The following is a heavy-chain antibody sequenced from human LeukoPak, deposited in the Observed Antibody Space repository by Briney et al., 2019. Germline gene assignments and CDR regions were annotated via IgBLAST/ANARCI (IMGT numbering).Heavy chain of an antibody. Sequence: PSETLSLTCAVYGGSFSGYYWSWIRQPPGKGLEWIGEINHSGSTNYKPSLKSRVTISVDTSKNQFSLKLSSVTAADTAVYYCATTLAYCGGDCYSWFDPWGQGTLVIVSS. CDR3: ATTLAYCGGDCYSWFDP. D-gene: IGHD2-21*02. J-gene: IGHJ5*02. V-gene: IGHV4-34*01. CDR2: INHSGST. CDR1: GGSFSGYY.